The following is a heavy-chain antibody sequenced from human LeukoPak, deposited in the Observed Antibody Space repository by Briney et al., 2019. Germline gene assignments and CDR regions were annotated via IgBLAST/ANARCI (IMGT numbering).Heavy chain of an antibody. CDR1: GFTFSDYW. V-gene: IGHV4-4*02. CDR3: ARVTWLGELGNWFDP. J-gene: IGHJ5*02. D-gene: IGHD3-10*01. CDR2: IYHNGDT. Sequence: GSLRLSCAASGFTFSDYWMHWVRQPPGKGLEWIGEIYHNGDTKYNPSFESRVTMSVDKSKNQFSLKLTSVTAADAAMYYCARVTWLGELGNWFDPWGQGTLVSVSS.